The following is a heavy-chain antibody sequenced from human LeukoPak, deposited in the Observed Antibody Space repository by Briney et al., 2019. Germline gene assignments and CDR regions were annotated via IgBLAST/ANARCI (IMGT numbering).Heavy chain of an antibody. D-gene: IGHD3-22*01. Sequence: PGGSLRLSCAASGFTFSSYAMSWVRQAPGKGLEWVSAISGSGGSTYYVDSVKGRFTISRDNCKNTLYLQMNSMRAEDTAVYYCAKDLRPVYYYDSSGYYPLMSYWGQGTLVTVSS. CDR1: GFTFSSYA. CDR2: ISGSGGST. CDR3: AKDLRPVYYYDSSGYYPLMSY. V-gene: IGHV3-23*01. J-gene: IGHJ4*02.